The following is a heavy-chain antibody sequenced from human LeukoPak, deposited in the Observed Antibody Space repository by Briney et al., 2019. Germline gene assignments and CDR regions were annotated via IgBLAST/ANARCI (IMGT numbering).Heavy chain of an antibody. CDR1: GFTFTTYW. V-gene: IGHV3-74*01. CDR2: INSDGSIT. J-gene: IGHJ6*02. D-gene: IGHD5-18*01. CDR3: ARDAVDTANAV. Sequence: GGSLRLSCAASGFTFTTYWMHWVRQAPGKGLVWVSHINSDGSITSYADSVKGRFTISRDNAKNTLYLQMNSLRAEDTAVYYCARDAVDTANAVWGQGTAVTVSS.